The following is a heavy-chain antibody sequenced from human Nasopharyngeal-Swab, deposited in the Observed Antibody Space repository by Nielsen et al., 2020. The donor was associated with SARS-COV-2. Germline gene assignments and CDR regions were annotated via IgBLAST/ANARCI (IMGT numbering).Heavy chain of an antibody. Sequence: PGKGLEWIGEVNHGGGTNYNPSLKSRVTISVATSKNQFSLKLSSVTAADTAVYYCARDRGRGYSYGSFHYWGQGTLVTVSS. CDR2: VNHGGGT. D-gene: IGHD5-18*01. CDR3: ARDRGRGYSYGSFHY. J-gene: IGHJ4*02. V-gene: IGHV4-34*01.